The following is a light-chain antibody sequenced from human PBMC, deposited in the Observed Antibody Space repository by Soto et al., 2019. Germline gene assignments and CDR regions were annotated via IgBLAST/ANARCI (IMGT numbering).Light chain of an antibody. Sequence: EVVLTQSPGTLSLPPGERATLSCRASQIVSSNYLAWYQQKPGQAPRLIIYGSFNRAAGIPHRFSGSGSGTDFTLTISRLEPEDFAVYYCQQSGSTLFTFGGGTKVEMK. CDR3: QQSGSTLFT. J-gene: IGKJ4*01. CDR2: GSF. V-gene: IGKV3-20*01. CDR1: QIVSSNY.